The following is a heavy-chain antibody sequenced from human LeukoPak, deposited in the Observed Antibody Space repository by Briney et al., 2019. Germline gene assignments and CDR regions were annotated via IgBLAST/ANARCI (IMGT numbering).Heavy chain of an antibody. Sequence: GESLKISCKGSGYSFTSSWIGWVRQMPGKGLDWMGIIYPGDSDSRYSASFQGQVTISADKSIGTAYLQWSSLKASDTAMYYCARVRSGDYSEDAFDIWGQGTMVTVSS. CDR1: GYSFTSSW. CDR3: ARVRSGDYSEDAFDI. D-gene: IGHD1-26*01. J-gene: IGHJ3*02. CDR2: IYPGDSDS. V-gene: IGHV5-51*01.